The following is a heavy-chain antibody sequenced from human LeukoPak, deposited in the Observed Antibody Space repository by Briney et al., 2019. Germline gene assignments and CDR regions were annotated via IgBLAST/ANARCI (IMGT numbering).Heavy chain of an antibody. CDR2: IYYSGST. V-gene: IGHV4-59*01. CDR3: ARGKLPNSVTLDY. J-gene: IGHJ4*02. D-gene: IGHD4-17*01. CDR1: GGSISSYY. Sequence: TASETLSLTCTVSGGSISSYYWSWIRQPPGKGLEWMVYIYYSGSTNYNPSLKSRVTTSVDTSKNQFSLKLSSVTAADTAVYYCARGKLPNSVTLDYWGQGTLVTVSS.